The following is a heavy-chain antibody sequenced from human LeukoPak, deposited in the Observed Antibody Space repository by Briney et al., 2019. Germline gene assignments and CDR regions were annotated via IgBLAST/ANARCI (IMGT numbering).Heavy chain of an antibody. D-gene: IGHD5-24*01. CDR2: IIPIFGTA. V-gene: IGHV1-69*01. CDR1: GGTFSSYA. J-gene: IGHJ4*02. Sequence: SVKVSCKASGGTFSSYAISWVRQAPGQGLEWMGGIIPIFGTANYAQKFQGRVTITADESTSTAYMEPSSLRSEDTAVYYCALPEVRLQFRSFDYWGQGTLVTVSS. CDR3: ALPEVRLQFRSFDY.